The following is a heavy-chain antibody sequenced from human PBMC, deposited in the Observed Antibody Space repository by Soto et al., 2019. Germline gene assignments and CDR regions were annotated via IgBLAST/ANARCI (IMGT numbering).Heavy chain of an antibody. J-gene: IGHJ4*02. Sequence: ASVKVSCKASGYTFTGYYMHWVRQAPGQGLEWMGWINPNSGGTNYAQKFQGWVTMTRDTSISTAYMELSRLRSDDTAVYYCARGNYLIQLWPIESYYFDYWGQGTLVTVSS. V-gene: IGHV1-2*04. CDR3: ARGNYLIQLWPIESYYFDY. D-gene: IGHD5-18*01. CDR1: GYTFTGYY. CDR2: INPNSGGT.